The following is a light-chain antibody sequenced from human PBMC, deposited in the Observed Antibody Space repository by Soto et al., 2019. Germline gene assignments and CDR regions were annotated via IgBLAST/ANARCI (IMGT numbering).Light chain of an antibody. CDR3: QQRGT. CDR1: QSVSSN. CDR2: GAS. Sequence: IVLTQSPATLSVSPGERATLSCRASQSVSSNLAWYQQKPGQAPRLLIYGASTRATGIPARFSGSGSGTDFTLTISSLESEDFAVYYCQQRGTFGQGTRLEIK. J-gene: IGKJ5*01. V-gene: IGKV3-15*01.